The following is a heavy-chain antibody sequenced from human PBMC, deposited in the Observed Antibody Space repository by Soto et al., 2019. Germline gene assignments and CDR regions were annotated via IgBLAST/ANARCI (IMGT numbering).Heavy chain of an antibody. D-gene: IGHD1-26*01. J-gene: IGHJ4*02. CDR1: GFTLSDHY. CDR2: KKNKANQYTT. Sequence: EVQLVESGGGLVQPGGSLRLSCAASGFTLSDHYMDWVRQAPGKGLEWVGRKKNKANQYTTEYAASVNGRFTISRDDSKNPLYLQMNNPKTEDTAVYYCARWVSGSPENRGQGTLGTVSP. V-gene: IGHV3-72*01. CDR3: ARWVSGSPEN.